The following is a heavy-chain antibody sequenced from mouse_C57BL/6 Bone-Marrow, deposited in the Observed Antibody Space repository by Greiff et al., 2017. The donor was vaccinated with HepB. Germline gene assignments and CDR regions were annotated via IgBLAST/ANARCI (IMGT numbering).Heavy chain of an antibody. V-gene: IGHV2-2*01. CDR3: ASRYYGSSYWYFDV. CDR2: MWSGGST. Sequence: QVQLQQSGPGLVQPSQSLSITCTVSGFSLTSYGVHWVRQSPGKGLEWLGVMWSGGSTDYNAAFISRLSISKDNSKSQVFFKMNSLQADDTAIYYCASRYYGSSYWYFDVWGTGTTVTVSS. CDR1: GFSLTSYG. D-gene: IGHD1-1*01. J-gene: IGHJ1*03.